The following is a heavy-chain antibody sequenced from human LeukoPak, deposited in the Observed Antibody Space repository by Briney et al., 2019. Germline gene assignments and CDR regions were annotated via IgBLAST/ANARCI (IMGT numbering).Heavy chain of an antibody. Sequence: PSETLSLTCAVYGGSFSGYYWSWIRQPPGKGLEWIGEINHSGSTNYNPSLKSRVTISVDTSKNQFSLKLSSVTAADTAVYYCARQGGLVIRKFDYWGQGTLVTVSS. CDR2: INHSGST. CDR1: GGSFSGYY. J-gene: IGHJ4*02. V-gene: IGHV4-34*01. CDR3: ARQGGLVIRKFDY. D-gene: IGHD3/OR15-3a*01.